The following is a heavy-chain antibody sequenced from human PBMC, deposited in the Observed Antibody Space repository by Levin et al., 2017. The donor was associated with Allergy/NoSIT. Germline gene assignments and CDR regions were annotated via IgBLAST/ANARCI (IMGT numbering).Heavy chain of an antibody. V-gene: IGHV3-33*01. CDR3: AREGGDARDNYYYYYGMDV. CDR2: IWYDRSNK. J-gene: IGHJ6*02. D-gene: IGHD3-16*01. Sequence: PGGSLRLSCAASGFTFSSYGMHWVRQAPGKGLEWVAVIWYDRSNKYYADSVKGRFTISRDNSKNTLYLQMNSLRAEDTAVYYCAREGGDARDNYYYYYGMDVWGQGTTVTVSS. CDR1: GFTFSSYG.